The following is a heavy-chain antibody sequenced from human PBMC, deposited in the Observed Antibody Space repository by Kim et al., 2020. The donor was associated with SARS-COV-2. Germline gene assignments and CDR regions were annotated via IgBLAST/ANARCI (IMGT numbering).Heavy chain of an antibody. CDR2: INSDGSST. CDR1: GFTFSSYW. J-gene: IGHJ4*02. D-gene: IGHD5-12*01. Sequence: GGSLRLSCAASGFTFSSYWMHWVRQAPGKGLVWVSRINSDGSSTSYADSVKGRFTISRDNAKNTLYLQMNSLRAEDTAVYYCARASRYSGYEYWGQGTLVTVSS. V-gene: IGHV3-74*01. CDR3: ARASRYSGYEY.